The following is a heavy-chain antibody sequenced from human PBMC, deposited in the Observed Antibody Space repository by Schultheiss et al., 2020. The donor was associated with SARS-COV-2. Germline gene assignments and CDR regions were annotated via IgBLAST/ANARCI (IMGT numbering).Heavy chain of an antibody. CDR2: IYYSGST. CDR1: GGSISSGGYY. V-gene: IGHV4-31*03. Sequence: SETLSLTCTVSGGSISSGGYYWSWIRQPPGKGLEWIGYIYYSGSTYYNPSLKSRVTISVDTSKNQFSLKLSSVTAADTAVYYCARGIAAGTFGGFDPWGQGTLVTVSS. D-gene: IGHD6-13*01. CDR3: ARGIAAGTFGGFDP. J-gene: IGHJ5*02.